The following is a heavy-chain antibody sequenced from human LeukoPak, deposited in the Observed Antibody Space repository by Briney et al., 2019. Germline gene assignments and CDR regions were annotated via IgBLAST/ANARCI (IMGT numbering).Heavy chain of an antibody. J-gene: IGHJ3*02. D-gene: IGHD3-9*01. V-gene: IGHV4-59*12. CDR1: GGSISSYY. Sequence: SETLSLSCTVSGGSISSYYWSWIRQPPGKGLEWIGYIYYSGSTNYNPSLKSRVTISVDTSKNQFPLKLSSVTAADTAVYYCARDLTASAGLAFDIWGQGTMVTVSS. CDR2: IYYSGST. CDR3: ARDLTASAGLAFDI.